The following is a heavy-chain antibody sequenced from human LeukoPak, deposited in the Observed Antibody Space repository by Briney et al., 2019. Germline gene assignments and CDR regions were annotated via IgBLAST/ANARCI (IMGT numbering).Heavy chain of an antibody. J-gene: IGHJ4*02. CDR2: INPNSGGT. V-gene: IGHV1-2*06. D-gene: IGHD6-19*01. CDR1: GYTFTGYY. CDR3: ARDLYSSGWEDY. Sequence: ASVKVSCKASGYTFTGYYMHWVRQAPGQGLEWMGRINPNSGGTNYAQKFQGRVTMTRDTSISTAYMELSRLRSGDTAVYYCARDLYSSGWEDYWGQGTLVTVSS.